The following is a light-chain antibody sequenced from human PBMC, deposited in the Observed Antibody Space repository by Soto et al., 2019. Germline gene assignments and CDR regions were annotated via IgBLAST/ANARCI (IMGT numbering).Light chain of an antibody. CDR2: EVI. V-gene: IGLV2-14*01. CDR3: ISYTSSSTHV. CDR1: SSDVGGYNY. J-gene: IGLJ1*01. Sequence: QSALTQPASVSGSPGQSITISCTGTSSDVGGYNYVSWYQQHPGKAPKLMIYEVINRPSGVSNRFSGSKSGNTASLTISGLQAEDEAEYFCISYTSSSTHVFGTGTKLTVL.